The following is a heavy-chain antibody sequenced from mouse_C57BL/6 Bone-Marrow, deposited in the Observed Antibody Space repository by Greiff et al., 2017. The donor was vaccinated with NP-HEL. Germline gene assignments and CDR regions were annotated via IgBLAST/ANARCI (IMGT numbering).Heavy chain of an antibody. CDR1: GYTFTSYG. CDR3: ASLNWDWFAY. J-gene: IGHJ3*01. Sequence: QVQLQQSGAELARPGASVKLSCKASGYTFTSYGISWVKQRTGQGLEWIGEIYPRSGNTYYNEKFKGKATLTADKSSSTAYMELRSLTSEDSAVYFCASLNWDWFAYWRQGTLVTVSA. D-gene: IGHD4-1*02. CDR2: IYPRSGNT. V-gene: IGHV1-81*01.